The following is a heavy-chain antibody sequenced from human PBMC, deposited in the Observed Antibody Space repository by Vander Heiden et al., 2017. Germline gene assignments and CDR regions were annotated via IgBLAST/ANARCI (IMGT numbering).Heavy chain of an antibody. CDR1: AASISSRDYW. J-gene: IGHJ4*02. V-gene: IGHV4-39*01. CDR3: TRHFYTVTTPADD. D-gene: IGHD4-17*01. Sequence: QVQLQESGPGLVQLSETLSLTCTVSAASISSRDYWWGWIRQPPGKGLECIGNIYYNGNIYYNPSLRSRVAISVATSTSKFSLTLSSVTAADTAVYYCTRHFYTVTTPADDWGKGTLVTVSS. CDR2: IYYNGNI.